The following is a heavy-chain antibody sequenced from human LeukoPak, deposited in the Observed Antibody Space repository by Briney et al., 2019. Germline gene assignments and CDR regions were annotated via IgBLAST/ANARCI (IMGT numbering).Heavy chain of an antibody. CDR2: ISSSSSTI. D-gene: IGHD4-17*01. V-gene: IGHV3-48*01. CDR3: ASNDYRDEGIDS. Sequence: GGSLRLSCAASGFTFSSYSMNWVRQAPGKGLEWVSYISSSSSTIYYADSVKGRFTVSRDNAKNSLHLQMNSLRAEDTAVYFCASNDYRDEGIDSWGQGTLVTVSS. J-gene: IGHJ4*02. CDR1: GFTFSSYS.